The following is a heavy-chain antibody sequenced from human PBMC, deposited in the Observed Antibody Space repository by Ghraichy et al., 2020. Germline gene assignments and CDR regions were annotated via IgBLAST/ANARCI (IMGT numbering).Heavy chain of an antibody. J-gene: IGHJ4*02. CDR2: ISSSGSTI. Sequence: GGSLRLSCAASGFTFSDYYMSWIRQAPGKGLEWVSYISSSGSTIYYADSVKGRFTISRDNAKNSLYLQMNSLRAEDTAVYYCARDPGIWSDQPQLMRGYWGQGTLVTVSS. CDR3: ARDPGIWSDQPQLMRGY. D-gene: IGHD3-3*01. CDR1: GFTFSDYY. V-gene: IGHV3-11*01.